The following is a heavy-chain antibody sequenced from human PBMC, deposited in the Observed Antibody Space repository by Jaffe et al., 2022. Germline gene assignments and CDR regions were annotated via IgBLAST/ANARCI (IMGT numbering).Heavy chain of an antibody. D-gene: IGHD6-6*01. J-gene: IGHJ4*02. CDR2: IYYSGST. CDR1: GGSISSSSYY. CDR3: ARHAEQLLLPGYFDY. Sequence: QLQLQESGPGLVKPSETLSLTCTVSGGSISSSSYYWGWIRQPPGKGLEWIGSIYYSGSTYYNPSLKSRVTISVDTSKNQFSLKLSSVTAADTAVYYCARHAEQLLLPGYFDYWGQGTLVTVSS. V-gene: IGHV4-39*01.